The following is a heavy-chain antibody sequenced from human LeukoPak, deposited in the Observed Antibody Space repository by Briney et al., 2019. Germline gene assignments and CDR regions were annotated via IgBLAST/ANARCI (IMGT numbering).Heavy chain of an antibody. D-gene: IGHD5-18*01. V-gene: IGHV3-74*01. CDR3: ARDAVDTANAV. CDR1: GFTFTTYW. Sequence: GGSLRLSCAASGFTFTTYWMHWVRQAPGKGLVWVSHINSDGSITSYADSVKGRFTISRDNAKNTLYLQMNSLRAEGTAVYYCARDAVDTANAVWGQGTTVTVSS. J-gene: IGHJ6*02. CDR2: INSDGSIT.